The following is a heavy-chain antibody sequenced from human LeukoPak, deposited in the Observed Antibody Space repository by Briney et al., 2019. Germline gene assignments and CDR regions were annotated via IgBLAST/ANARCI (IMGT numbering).Heavy chain of an antibody. D-gene: IGHD5-18*01. V-gene: IGHV3-74*01. CDR3: ARDAVDTANAV. CDR1: GFTFTTYW. Sequence: GGSLRLSCAASGFTFTTYWMHWVRQAPGKGLVWVSHINSDGSITSYADSVKGRFTISRDNAKNTLYLQMNSLRAEGTAVYYCARDAVDTANAVWGQGTTVTVSS. J-gene: IGHJ6*02. CDR2: INSDGSIT.